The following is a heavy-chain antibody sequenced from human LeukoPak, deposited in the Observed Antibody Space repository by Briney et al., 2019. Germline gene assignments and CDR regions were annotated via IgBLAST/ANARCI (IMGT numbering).Heavy chain of an antibody. CDR1: GFTFRTYD. V-gene: IGHV3-23*01. J-gene: IGHJ3*02. Sequence: PGGSLRLSCAASGFTFRTYDMNWVRQAPGKGLEWVAAISGRGDNTYYVDSVKGRFTISRDNSRNTLYLHLNSLRAEDTAIHYCTRGRRGVFNDAFDIWGQGTVVTVSS. D-gene: IGHD3-10*01. CDR3: TRGRRGVFNDAFDI. CDR2: ISGRGDNT.